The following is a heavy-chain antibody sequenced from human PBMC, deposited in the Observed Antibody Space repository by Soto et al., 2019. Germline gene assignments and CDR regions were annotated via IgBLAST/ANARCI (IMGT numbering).Heavy chain of an antibody. CDR3: ARGCSGGTNCFYFDF. J-gene: IGHJ4*02. Sequence: QVQLVESGGGVVQPGRSLRLSCAASGFTFGNFGIHWVRQAPGKGLEWVADISSDGSRKCYADSVKGRFTISRDNSKNTLYLQMNSLRTEDTAVYFCARGCSGGTNCFYFDFWGQGIRVTVSS. D-gene: IGHD6-13*01. CDR1: GFTFGNFG. V-gene: IGHV3-30*03. CDR2: ISSDGSRK.